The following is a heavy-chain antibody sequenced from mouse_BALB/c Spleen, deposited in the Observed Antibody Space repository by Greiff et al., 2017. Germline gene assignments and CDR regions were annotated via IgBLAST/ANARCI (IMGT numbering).Heavy chain of an antibody. Sequence: QVQLKQSGAELVKPGASVKLSCKASGYTFTSYYMYWVKQRPGQGLEWIGGINPSNGGTNFNEKFKSKATLTVDKSSSTAYMQLSSLTSEDSAVYYCTRYHYYGSSPYYAMDYWGQGTSVTVSS. D-gene: IGHD1-1*01. CDR1: GYTFTSYY. CDR2: INPSNGGT. J-gene: IGHJ4*01. CDR3: TRYHYYGSSPYYAMDY. V-gene: IGHV1S81*02.